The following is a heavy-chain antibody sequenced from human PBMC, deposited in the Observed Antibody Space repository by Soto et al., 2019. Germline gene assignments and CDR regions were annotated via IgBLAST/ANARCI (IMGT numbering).Heavy chain of an antibody. D-gene: IGHD6-19*01. CDR3: ACPGYSSVEEDFDY. J-gene: IGHJ4*02. V-gene: IGHV1-69*02. CDR1: GGTFSSYT. CDR2: IIPILGIA. Sequence: QVQLVQSGAEVKKPGSSVKVSCKASGGTFSSYTISWVRQAPGQGLEWMGRIIPILGIANYAQKFQGRVTITADKSTSTAYMELRSLRSEDTAVYCCACPGYSSVEEDFDYWGQGTLVTVSS.